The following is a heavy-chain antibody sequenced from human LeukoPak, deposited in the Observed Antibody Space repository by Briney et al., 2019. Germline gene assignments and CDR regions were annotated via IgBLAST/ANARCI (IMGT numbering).Heavy chain of an antibody. D-gene: IGHD1-26*01. V-gene: IGHV1-18*01. J-gene: IGHJ4*02. CDR1: GYTFTAYG. CDR3: ARDLLGAQYSGSYKGMDY. Sequence: GASVKVSCKASGYTFTAYGISWVRQAPGQGLEWMGWISCYNDNIHYAQKFQGRVTVTRDSSTSMVLMELRSLRSDDTAVYYCARDLLGAQYSGSYKGMDYWGQGTLVTVAS. CDR2: ISCYNDNI.